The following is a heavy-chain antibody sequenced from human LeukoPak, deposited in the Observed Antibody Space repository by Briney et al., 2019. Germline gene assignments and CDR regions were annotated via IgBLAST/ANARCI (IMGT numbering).Heavy chain of an antibody. CDR2: INHSGST. CDR1: GGSFSGYY. CDR3: ARNSGSYWKEYYFDY. V-gene: IGHV4-34*01. J-gene: IGHJ4*02. Sequence: SETLSLTCAVYGGSFSGYYWSWIRQPPGKGLEWIGEINHSGSTYYNPSLKSRVTISVDTSKNQFSLKLSSVTAADTAVYYCARNSGSYWKEYYFDYWGQGTLVTVSS. D-gene: IGHD1-26*01.